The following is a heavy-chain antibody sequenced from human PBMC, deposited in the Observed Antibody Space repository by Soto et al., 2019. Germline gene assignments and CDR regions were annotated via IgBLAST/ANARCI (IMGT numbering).Heavy chain of an antibody. V-gene: IGHV3-11*06. CDR3: VRSGDNYNLLDY. D-gene: IGHD1-1*01. J-gene: IGHJ4*02. CDR2: SSNSGSFT. CDR1: GFTFSYHY. Sequence: PGRSLRLSFAASGFTFSYHYMSWIRQSPGKGLEWIGYSSNSGSFTRYADSVKGRFSISRDNAKNSLYLQINSLRGDDTAIYYCVRSGDNYNLLDYWGQGTPVTVSS.